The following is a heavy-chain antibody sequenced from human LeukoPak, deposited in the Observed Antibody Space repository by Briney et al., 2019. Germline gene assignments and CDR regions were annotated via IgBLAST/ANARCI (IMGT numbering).Heavy chain of an antibody. CDR2: INSDGSST. CDR1: GFTFSSYW. Sequence: GGSLRLSCAASGFTFSSYWMHWVRQAPGKGLVWVSRINSDGSSTSYADSVKGRLTISRDNAKNTLYLQMNSLRAEDTAVYYCAVPYYYDSSGYPDNWFDPWGQGTLVTVSS. D-gene: IGHD3-22*01. V-gene: IGHV3-74*01. CDR3: AVPYYYDSSGYPDNWFDP. J-gene: IGHJ5*02.